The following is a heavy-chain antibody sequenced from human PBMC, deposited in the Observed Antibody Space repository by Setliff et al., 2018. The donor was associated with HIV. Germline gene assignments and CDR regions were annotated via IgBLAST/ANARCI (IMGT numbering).Heavy chain of an antibody. D-gene: IGHD3-22*01. V-gene: IGHV4-39*07. CDR1: GGSITSSTYY. Sequence: SETLSLTCTVSGGSITSSTYYWDWIRQPPGKGLEWIGNIFYSGSTYYNPSVKSRVTISIDTSKNQFSLRLSSVTAADTAVYYCARDHKYYYDSSGLDYWGQGTLVTVSS. CDR2: IFYSGST. J-gene: IGHJ4*02. CDR3: ARDHKYYYDSSGLDY.